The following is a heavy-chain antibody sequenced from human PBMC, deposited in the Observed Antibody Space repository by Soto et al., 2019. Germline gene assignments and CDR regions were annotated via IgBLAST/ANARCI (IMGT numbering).Heavy chain of an antibody. CDR2: ISYDGSNK. J-gene: IGHJ4*02. CDR1: GFTFSSYA. Sequence: GGSLRLSCAASGFTFSSYAMHWVRQAPGKGLEWVAVISYDGSNKYYADSVKGRFTISRDNSKNTLYLQMNSLRAEDTAVYYCASGHYGDYWGQGTLVTVSS. V-gene: IGHV3-30-3*01. CDR3: ASGHYGDY.